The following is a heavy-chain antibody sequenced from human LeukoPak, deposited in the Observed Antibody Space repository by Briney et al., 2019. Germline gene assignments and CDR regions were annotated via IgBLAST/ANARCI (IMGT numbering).Heavy chain of an antibody. D-gene: IGHD2-2*02. V-gene: IGHV3-23*01. CDR2: MSGSGGST. Sequence: ETLSLTCTVSGGSISSYYWSWVRQAPGKGLEWVSAMSGSGGSTYYVDSVKGRFTISRDNSKNTLYLEMNSLRAEDTAVYHCAKGRSTSCYSASDIWGQGTMVAVSS. J-gene: IGHJ3*02. CDR1: GGSISSYY. CDR3: AKGRSTSCYSASDI.